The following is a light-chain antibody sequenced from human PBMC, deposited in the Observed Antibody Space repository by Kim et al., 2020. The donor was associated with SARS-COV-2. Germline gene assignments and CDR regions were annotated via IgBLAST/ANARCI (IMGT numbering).Light chain of an antibody. CDR2: GDD. Sequence: GQRVTISGSGSSSSIGDNPVSWYQQFPGTAPKLLIYGDDQRPSGVPDRFSGSKSGTSASLAISGLQSGDDADYFCATWDDSLYGRVFGGGTQLTVL. CDR3: ATWDDSLYGRV. J-gene: IGLJ3*02. V-gene: IGLV1-44*01. CDR1: SSSIGDNP.